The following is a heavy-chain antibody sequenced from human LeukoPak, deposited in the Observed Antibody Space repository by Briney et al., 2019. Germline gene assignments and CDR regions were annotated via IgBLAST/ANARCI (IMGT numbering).Heavy chain of an antibody. D-gene: IGHD2-2*02. V-gene: IGHV3-7*01. J-gene: IGHJ4*02. CDR3: ARDGDIVVVPAAIDY. CDR1: GFTFSSYW. CDR2: IKQDGSEK. Sequence: GVSLRLSCAASGFTFSSYWMSWVRQAPGKGLEWVANIKQDGSEKYYVDSVKGRFTISRDNAKNSLYLQMNSLRAEDTAVYYCARDGDIVVVPAAIDYWGQGTLVTVSS.